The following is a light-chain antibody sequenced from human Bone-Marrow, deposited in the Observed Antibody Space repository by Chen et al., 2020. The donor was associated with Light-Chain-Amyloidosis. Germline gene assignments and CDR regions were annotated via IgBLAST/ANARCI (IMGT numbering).Light chain of an antibody. CDR3: CSYAGASTYV. CDR1: RSDIGSFNL. Sequence: QSALTQPASVAGSPGQSITISCTGTRSDIGSFNLVSWYQHHPDKAHKLIIYEVEKRPSGVSNRFSGSRSGNTASLTISGLQADDEAAYYCCSYAGASTYVFGTGTEVTVL. CDR2: EVE. J-gene: IGLJ1*01. V-gene: IGLV2-23*02.